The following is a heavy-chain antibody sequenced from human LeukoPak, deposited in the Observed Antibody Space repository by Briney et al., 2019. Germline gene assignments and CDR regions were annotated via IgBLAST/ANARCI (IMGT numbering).Heavy chain of an antibody. Sequence: GASVKVSCKASGGTFSSYAISWVRQAPGQGLEWIGRIIPILGIANYAQKFQGRVTITADKATSTAYMELSSLRSEDTAVYYCAREDYDILTGYYSPNYVDYWGQGTLVTVSP. CDR3: AREDYDILTGYYSPNYVDY. CDR2: IIPILGIA. V-gene: IGHV1-69*04. CDR1: GGTFSSYA. J-gene: IGHJ4*02. D-gene: IGHD3-9*01.